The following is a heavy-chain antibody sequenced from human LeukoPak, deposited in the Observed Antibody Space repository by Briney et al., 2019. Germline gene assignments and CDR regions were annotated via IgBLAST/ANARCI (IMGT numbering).Heavy chain of an antibody. Sequence: GASVKVSRKASGYTFTSYDINWVRRATGQGLEWMGYMNPASGNTGYAQKFQGRVAMTTDTSISTAYMELSSLRSEDTAVYYCARVPREIASIWGQGTMVTVSS. V-gene: IGHV1-8*01. D-gene: IGHD3-16*02. CDR3: ARVPREIASI. CDR1: GYTFTSYD. CDR2: MNPASGNT. J-gene: IGHJ3*02.